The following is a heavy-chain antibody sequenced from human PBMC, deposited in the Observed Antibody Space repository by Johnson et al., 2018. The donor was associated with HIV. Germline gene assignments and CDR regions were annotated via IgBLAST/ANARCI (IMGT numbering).Heavy chain of an antibody. V-gene: IGHV3-9*01. CDR2: ISWNSGSI. Sequence: EVQLVQSGGGLVQPGRSLRLSCAASGFTFDDYAMHWVRQAPGKGLEWVSGISWNSGSIGYADSVKGRFTISRDNAKNSLYLQMNSLRAGDTAVYYCAREVGSWYSSSSGAFDIWGQGTVVTVSS. J-gene: IGHJ3*02. D-gene: IGHD6-6*01. CDR1: GFTFDDYA. CDR3: AREVGSWYSSSSGAFDI.